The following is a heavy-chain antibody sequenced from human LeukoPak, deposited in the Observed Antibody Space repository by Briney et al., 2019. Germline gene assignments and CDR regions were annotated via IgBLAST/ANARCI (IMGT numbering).Heavy chain of an antibody. CDR1: GGSFSGYY. V-gene: IGHV4-34*01. CDR3: ARTPAGSWTRSNQPNWFDP. CDR2: VTHSGST. J-gene: IGHJ5*02. Sequence: SETLSLTCAVYGGSFSGYYWSWIRQPPGKGLEWIGDVTHSGSTNYNPSLKSRVTISVDTSKNQFSLKLSSVTAADTAVYYCARTPAGSWTRSNQPNWFDPWGQGTLVTVSS. D-gene: IGHD2-15*01.